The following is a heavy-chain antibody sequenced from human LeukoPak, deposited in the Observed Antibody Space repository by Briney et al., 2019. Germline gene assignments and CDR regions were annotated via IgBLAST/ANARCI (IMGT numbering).Heavy chain of an antibody. D-gene: IGHD5-18*01. CDR2: INHSGST. CDR3: ARDLRTIQLCD. V-gene: IGHV4-34*01. Sequence: SETLSLTCAVYGGSFSGYYWSWIRQPPGKGLEWIGEINHSGSTNYNPSLRSRVTISVDTSKNQFSLQLNSVTPEDTAVYYCARDLRTIQLCDWGQGTLVTVSS. CDR1: GGSFSGYY. J-gene: IGHJ4*02.